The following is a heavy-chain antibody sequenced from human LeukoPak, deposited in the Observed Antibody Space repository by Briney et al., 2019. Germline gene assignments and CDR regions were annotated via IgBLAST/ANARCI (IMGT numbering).Heavy chain of an antibody. CDR3: AKANIVSSSWPPFDY. D-gene: IGHD6-13*01. V-gene: IGHV3-23*01. J-gene: IGHJ4*02. CDR2: ICGSGGST. Sequence: PGGSLRLSCAASGFTFSSYAMSWVRQAPGKGLEWVSAICGSGGSTYYADSVKGRFTISRDNSKNTLYLQMNSLRAEDTAVYYCAKANIVSSSWPPFDYWGQGTLVTVSS. CDR1: GFTFSSYA.